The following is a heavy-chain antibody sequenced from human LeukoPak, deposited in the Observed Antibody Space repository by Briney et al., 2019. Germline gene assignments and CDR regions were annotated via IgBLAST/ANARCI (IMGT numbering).Heavy chain of an antibody. CDR2: MNPNSGNT. CDR3: ARVGGLRYFDWFPHMDV. V-gene: IGHV1-8*01. Sequence: ASVKVSCKASGYTFTSYDINWVRQATGQGLEWMGWMNPNSGNTGYAQKFQGRVTMTRNTSISTAYMELSSLRSEDTAVYYCARVGGLRYFDWFPHMDVWGKGTTVTISS. CDR1: GYTFTSYD. D-gene: IGHD3-9*01. J-gene: IGHJ6*03.